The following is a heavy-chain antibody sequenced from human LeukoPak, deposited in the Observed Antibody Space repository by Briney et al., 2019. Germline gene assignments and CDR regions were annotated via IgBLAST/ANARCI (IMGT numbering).Heavy chain of an antibody. CDR2: INSDGSST. J-gene: IGHJ4*02. Sequence: PGGSLRLSCAASRLTFSSYWMHWVRQAPGKGLVWVSRINSDGSSTSYADSVKGRFTISRDNAKNTLYLQMNSLRAEDTAVYYCARGGGYSYGAIDYWGQGTLVTVSS. D-gene: IGHD5-18*01. V-gene: IGHV3-74*01. CDR3: ARGGGYSYGAIDY. CDR1: RLTFSSYW.